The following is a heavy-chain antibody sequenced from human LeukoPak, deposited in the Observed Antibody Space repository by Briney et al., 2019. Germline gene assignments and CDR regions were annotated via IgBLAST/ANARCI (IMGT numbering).Heavy chain of an antibody. D-gene: IGHD6-13*01. V-gene: IGHV3-30*18. CDR2: ISYDGSNK. CDR3: AKARDPYSSSWYRDYFDY. CDR1: GFTFSSNG. J-gene: IGHJ4*02. Sequence: GGSLRLSCAASGFTFSSNGMNWVRQAPGKGLEWVAVISYDGSNKYYADSVKGRFTISRDNSKNTLYLQMNSLRAEDTALYYCAKARDPYSSSWYRDYFDYWGQGTLVTVSS.